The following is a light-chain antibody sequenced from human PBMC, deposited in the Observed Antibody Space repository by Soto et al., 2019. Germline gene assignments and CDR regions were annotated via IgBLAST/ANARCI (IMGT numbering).Light chain of an antibody. CDR1: SSDVGGYNY. CDR2: DVS. CDR3: CSYAGSYTYV. J-gene: IGLJ1*01. Sequence: QSVLTQPRSVSGSPGQSVTISCTGTSSDVGGYNYVSWYQQHPGKAPKLMIYDVSKRPSGVPDRFSGSKSGNTASLTISGLQAEDEAAYYCCSYAGSYTYVLGTGTKLTVL. V-gene: IGLV2-11*01.